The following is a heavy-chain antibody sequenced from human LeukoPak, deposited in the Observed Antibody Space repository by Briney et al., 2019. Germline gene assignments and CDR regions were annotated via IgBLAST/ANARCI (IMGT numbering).Heavy chain of an antibody. Sequence: ASVKVSCKASGYTFTSYGISWVRQAPGQGLECMGWISAYNGNTNYAQKLQGRVTMTTDTSTSTAYMELRSPRSDDTAVYYCARGLYCTNGVCSYYFDYWGQGTLVTVSS. J-gene: IGHJ4*02. CDR1: GYTFTSYG. CDR2: ISAYNGNT. CDR3: ARGLYCTNGVCSYYFDY. V-gene: IGHV1-18*01. D-gene: IGHD2-8*01.